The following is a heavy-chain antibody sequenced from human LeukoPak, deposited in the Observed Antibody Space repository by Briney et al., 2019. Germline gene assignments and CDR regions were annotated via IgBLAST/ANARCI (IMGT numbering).Heavy chain of an antibody. D-gene: IGHD6-19*01. CDR2: ISSSSSYI. CDR1: GFTFSSYS. J-gene: IGHJ4*02. V-gene: IGHV3-21*01. CDR3: ARDSSGWYLKDY. Sequence: PGGSLRVSCAASGFTFSSYSMNWVRQAPGKGLEWVSSISSSSSYIYYADSVKGRFTISRDNAKNSLYLQMNSLRAEDTAVYYCARDSSGWYLKDYWGQGTLVTVSS.